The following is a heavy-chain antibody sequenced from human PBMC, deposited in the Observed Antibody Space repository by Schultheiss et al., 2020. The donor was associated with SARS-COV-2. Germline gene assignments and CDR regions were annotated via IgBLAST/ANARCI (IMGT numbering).Heavy chain of an antibody. CDR2: IIPILGIA. D-gene: IGHD3-22*01. V-gene: IGHV1-69*04. CDR3: ARRYYDSSGYFYYFDY. CDR1: GYTFTSYG. Sequence: SVKVSCKASGYTFTSYGISWVRQAPGQGLEWMGRIIPILGIANYAQKFQGRVTITADKSTSTAYMELSSLRSEDTAVYYCARRYYDSSGYFYYFDYWGQGTLVTVSS. J-gene: IGHJ4*02.